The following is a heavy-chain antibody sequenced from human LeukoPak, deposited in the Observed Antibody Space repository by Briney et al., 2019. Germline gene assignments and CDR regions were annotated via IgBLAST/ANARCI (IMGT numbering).Heavy chain of an antibody. CDR1: GYTFTDYY. V-gene: IGHV1-2*02. D-gene: IGHD3-3*02. Sequence: ASMKVSCKASGYTFTDYYIHWVRQAPGQGLEWMGWINPNSGGTNYAQKFQGRVTMTRDTSISTAYMELSRLRSDDTAVYYCARSRVDNSIRTPLYWGQGTLVTVSS. CDR3: ARSRVDNSIRTPLY. CDR2: INPNSGGT. J-gene: IGHJ4*02.